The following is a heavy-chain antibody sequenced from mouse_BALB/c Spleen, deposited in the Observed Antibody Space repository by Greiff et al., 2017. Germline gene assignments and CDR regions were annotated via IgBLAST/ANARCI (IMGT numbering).Heavy chain of an antibody. V-gene: IGHV1-7*01. Sequence: VQLQQSGAELAKPGASVKMSCKASGYTFTSYWMHWVKQRPGQGLEWIGYINPSTGYTEYNQKFKDKATLTADKSSSTAYMQLSSLTSEDSAVYYCARDWYFDYWGQGTTLTVSS. D-gene: IGHD4-1*01. CDR1: GYTFTSYW. J-gene: IGHJ2*01. CDR3: ARDWYFDY. CDR2: INPSTGYT.